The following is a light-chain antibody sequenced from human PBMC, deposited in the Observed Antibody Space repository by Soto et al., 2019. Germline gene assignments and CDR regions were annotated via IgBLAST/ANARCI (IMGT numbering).Light chain of an antibody. J-gene: IGKJ1*01. Sequence: EIVLTQSPATLSLSPGERATLSCRASQSVSSNYLAWCQQKPGPAPRLLIYGASIRATGIPDRFSGSWSGTDFTLTISRLEPEDFAVYYCQQYGNTPWTFGQGTTVEIK. CDR2: GAS. V-gene: IGKV3-20*01. CDR3: QQYGNTPWT. CDR1: QSVSSNY.